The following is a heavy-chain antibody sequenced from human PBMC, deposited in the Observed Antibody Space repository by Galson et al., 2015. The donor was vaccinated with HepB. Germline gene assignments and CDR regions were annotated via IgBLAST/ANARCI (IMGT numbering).Heavy chain of an antibody. J-gene: IGHJ4*02. D-gene: IGHD6-6*01. Sequence: GAEVKKPGESLKISCKGSGSSFTNYWTGWVRQEPGKGLEWMRITYPGDSDTRYSPSFQGQVTISADKSINTAYLQWSRLKASDTAMYDCARHKYTTSSGDYWGQGTLVTVSS. V-gene: IGHV5-51*01. CDR3: ARHKYTTSSGDY. CDR2: TYPGDSDT. CDR1: GSSFTNYW.